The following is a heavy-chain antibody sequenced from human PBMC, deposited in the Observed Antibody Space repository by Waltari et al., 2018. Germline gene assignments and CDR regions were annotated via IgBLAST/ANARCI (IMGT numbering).Heavy chain of an antibody. CDR2: IYTSGGT. CDR3: ARFYGSGSYYKFGFDY. J-gene: IGHJ4*02. D-gene: IGHD3-10*01. V-gene: IGHV4-4*07. Sequence: QVQLQESGPGLVKPSETLSLTCTVSGGSIGSYYWRWIRQPAGKGLEWSGRIYTSGGTNYNPSLNRRVTMSVDTSKNQFSLKLSSVTAADTAVYYCARFYGSGSYYKFGFDYWGQGTLVTVSS. CDR1: GGSIGSYY.